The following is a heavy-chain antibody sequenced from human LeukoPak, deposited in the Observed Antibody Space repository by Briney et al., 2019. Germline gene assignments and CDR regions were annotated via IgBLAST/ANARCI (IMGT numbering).Heavy chain of an antibody. V-gene: IGHV3-23*01. D-gene: IGHD3-10*01. CDR3: AKDPMVRGLTYDN. CDR1: GFTFSSYG. J-gene: IGHJ4*02. CDR2: ISGGGGRT. Sequence: PGGSLRLSCAASGFTFSSYGMSWVRQAPGKGLEWVSAISGGGGRTYYADSVKGRFTVSRDNSKNTLYLQMNSLRAEDTAVYYCAKDPMVRGLTYDNWGQGTLVTVSS.